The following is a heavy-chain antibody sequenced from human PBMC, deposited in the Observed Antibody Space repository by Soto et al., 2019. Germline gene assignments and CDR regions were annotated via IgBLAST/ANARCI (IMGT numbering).Heavy chain of an antibody. D-gene: IGHD1-26*01. V-gene: IGHV1-18*01. CDR2: ISAYNGNT. J-gene: IGHJ6*02. CDR1: GYTFTSYG. Sequence: ASVKVSCKASGYTFTSYGISWVRQAPGQGLEWMGWISAYNGNTNYAQKLQGRVTMTTDTSTSTAYMELRSLRSDDTAVYYCARVNPPGYSGSRLSQYYYYGMDVWGQGTTVTVSS. CDR3: ARVNPPGYSGSRLSQYYYYGMDV.